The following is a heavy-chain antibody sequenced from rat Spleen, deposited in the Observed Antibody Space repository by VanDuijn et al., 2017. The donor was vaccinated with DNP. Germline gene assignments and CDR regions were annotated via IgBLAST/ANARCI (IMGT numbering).Heavy chain of an antibody. D-gene: IGHD4-3*01. CDR1: GFTFSNYD. CDR2: ISYDGSRT. V-gene: IGHV5-29*01. CDR3: ARRGVGPFDY. J-gene: IGHJ2*01. Sequence: EVQLVESGGGLVQPKGSLKLSCAASGFTFSNYDMAWVRQAPTKGLEWVASISYDGSRTYYRDSVKGRFTISRDNAKSTLYLQMDSLRSEDTATYYCARRGVGPFDYWGQGVMVTVSS.